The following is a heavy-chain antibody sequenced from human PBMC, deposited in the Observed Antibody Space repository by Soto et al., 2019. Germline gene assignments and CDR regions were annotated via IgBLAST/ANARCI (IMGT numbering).Heavy chain of an antibody. CDR1: GGSFSGYY. CDR2: INHSGST. J-gene: IGHJ4*02. V-gene: IGHV4-34*01. Sequence: SETLSLTCAVYGGSFSGYYWSWIRQPPGKGLEWIGEINHSGSTNYNPSLKSRVTISVDTSKNQFSLKLSSVTAADTAVYYCARGHSSSSSVDYWGQGTLVTVSS. CDR3: ARGHSSSSSVDY. D-gene: IGHD6-6*01.